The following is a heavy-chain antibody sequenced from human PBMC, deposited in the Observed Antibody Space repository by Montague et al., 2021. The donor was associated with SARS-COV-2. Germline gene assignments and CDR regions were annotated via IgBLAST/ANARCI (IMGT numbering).Heavy chain of an antibody. CDR1: GGSISSYY. D-gene: IGHD6-13*01. CDR3: ASHGRISGVLNSSWGGLDI. Sequence: SETLSLTCTVSGGSISSYYWSWIRQPPGKGLEWIGYIYFSGSTDYNPALKSRVTTSVGTSKNQFSLRLSSLTAADTAVYYCASHGRISGVLNSSWGGLDIWGQGTTVTVSS. CDR2: IYFSGST. V-gene: IGHV4-59*08. J-gene: IGHJ3*02.